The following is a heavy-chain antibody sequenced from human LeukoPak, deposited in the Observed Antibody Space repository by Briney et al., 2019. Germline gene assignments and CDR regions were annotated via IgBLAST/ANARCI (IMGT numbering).Heavy chain of an antibody. CDR3: LARPDAYDI. Sequence: GGSLRLSCSASGFTFSLYVMHWVRQAPGKGLEYVSGISKNGDSTYYADSVKGRFTISRDNSKNTLYFQMSSLRTEDTAVYYCLARPDAYDIWGQGTMVTVSS. CDR1: GFTFSLYV. J-gene: IGHJ3*02. V-gene: IGHV3-64D*06. CDR2: ISKNGDST.